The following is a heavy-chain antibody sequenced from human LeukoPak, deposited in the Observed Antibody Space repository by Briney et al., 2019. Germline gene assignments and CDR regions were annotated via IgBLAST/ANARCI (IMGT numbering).Heavy chain of an antibody. V-gene: IGHV3-23*01. CDR1: GFTFSSYG. CDR2: ISGSGGST. D-gene: IGHD3-10*01. Sequence: PGGSLRLSCAASGFTFSSYGMSWVRQAPGKGLEWVSAISGSGGSTYYADSVKGRFTISRDNSKNTLYLQMNSLRAEDTAVYYCAKVLQIEYGESPDYWGQGTLVTVSS. CDR3: AKVLQIEYGESPDY. J-gene: IGHJ4*02.